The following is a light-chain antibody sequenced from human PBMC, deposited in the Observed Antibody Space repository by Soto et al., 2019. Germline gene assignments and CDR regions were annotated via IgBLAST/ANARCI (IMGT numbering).Light chain of an antibody. J-gene: IGLJ1*01. V-gene: IGLV1-40*01. CDR3: QSYDSSLAGFV. CDR2: VNT. CDR1: SSNIGARFD. Sequence: QPVLTQPPSVSGAPGQRVTISCTGSSSNIGARFDVHWYRHLPGTAPKLLISVNTNGPSGVADRFSGSKSGTSASLAIAGLRAEDEADYYCQSYDSSLAGFVFGTGTKRTVL.